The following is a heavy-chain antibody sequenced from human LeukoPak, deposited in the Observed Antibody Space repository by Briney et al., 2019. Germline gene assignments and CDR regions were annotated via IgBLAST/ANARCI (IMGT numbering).Heavy chain of an antibody. Sequence: SETLSLTGTVSGGSISSSSYYWGWIRQPPGKGLEWIGSIYYSGSTYYNPSLKSRVTISVDTSKNQFSLKLSSVTAADTAVYYCARRYCSGGSCYSDNWFDPWGQGTLVTVSS. CDR3: ARRYCSGGSCYSDNWFDP. D-gene: IGHD2-15*01. J-gene: IGHJ5*02. CDR2: IYYSGST. V-gene: IGHV4-39*01. CDR1: GGSISSSSYY.